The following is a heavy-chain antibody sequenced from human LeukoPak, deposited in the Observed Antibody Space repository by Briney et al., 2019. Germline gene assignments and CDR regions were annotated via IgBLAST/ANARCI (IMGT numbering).Heavy chain of an antibody. CDR1: GFTFSSYA. CDR3: AGHDYGDYSY. V-gene: IGHV3-30-3*01. Sequence: GRSLRLSFAASGFTFSSYAMHWVRQAPGKGLEWVAVISYDGSNKYYADSVKGRFTISRDNSKNTLYLQMNSLRAEDTAVYYCAGHDYGDYSYWGQGTLVTVSS. J-gene: IGHJ4*02. CDR2: ISYDGSNK. D-gene: IGHD4-17*01.